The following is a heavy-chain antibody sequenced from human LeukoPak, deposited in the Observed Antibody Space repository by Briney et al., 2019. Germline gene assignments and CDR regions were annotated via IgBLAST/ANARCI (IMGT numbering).Heavy chain of an antibody. V-gene: IGHV3-30*02. Sequence: HPGGSLRLSCAACGFTFSSYGMHWVRQAPGKGLEWVAFIRYDGSNKYYADSVKGRFTISRDNSKNTLYLQMNSLRAEDTAVYYCAKVYDFLVNWFDPWGQGTLVTVSS. D-gene: IGHD3-3*01. J-gene: IGHJ5*02. CDR2: IRYDGSNK. CDR1: GFTFSSYG. CDR3: AKVYDFLVNWFDP.